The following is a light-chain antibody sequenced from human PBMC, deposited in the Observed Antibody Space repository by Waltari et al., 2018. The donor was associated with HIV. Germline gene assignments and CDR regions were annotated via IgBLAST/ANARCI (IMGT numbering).Light chain of an antibody. Sequence: SSVLTQPPSVSVAPGQTATITCAGNNIGTKRVHWYQQKPGQAPVLVVYDDIDRPSGIPERFSGSNSGNTATLTISRVEAGDEADYYCQVWDSSSDHWVFGGGTKLTVL. V-gene: IGLV3-21*02. CDR1: NIGTKR. CDR2: DDI. J-gene: IGLJ3*02. CDR3: QVWDSSSDHWV.